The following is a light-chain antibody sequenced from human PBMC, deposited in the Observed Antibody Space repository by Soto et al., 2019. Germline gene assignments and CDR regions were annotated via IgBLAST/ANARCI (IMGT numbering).Light chain of an antibody. CDR1: SSDVGGYNY. CDR3: SSYTGSSTLV. Sequence: QSVLTQPASLSGSPGQSITISCTGTSSDVGGYNYVSWYQQHPGKAPKLIIYEVSYRPSGVSNRFSGSKSGNTASLTISGLQADEEADYYCSSYTGSSTLVFGTGTKVTVL. CDR2: EVS. V-gene: IGLV2-14*01. J-gene: IGLJ1*01.